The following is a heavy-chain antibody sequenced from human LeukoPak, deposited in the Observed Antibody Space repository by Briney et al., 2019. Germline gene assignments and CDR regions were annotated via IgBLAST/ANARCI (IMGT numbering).Heavy chain of an antibody. CDR2: ISGSGGST. J-gene: IGHJ6*02. CDR3: AKGGYSYGYVHYYYGMDV. D-gene: IGHD5-18*01. CDR1: GFTFSSYE. Sequence: GGSLRLSCAASGFTFSSYEMNWVRQAPGKGLEWVSAISGSGGSTYYADSVKGRFTISRDNSKNTLYLQMNCLRAEDTAVYYCAKGGYSYGYVHYYYGMDVWGQGTTVTVSS. V-gene: IGHV3-23*01.